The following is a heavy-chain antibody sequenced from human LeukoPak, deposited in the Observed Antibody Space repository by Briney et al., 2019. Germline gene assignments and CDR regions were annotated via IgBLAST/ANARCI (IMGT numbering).Heavy chain of an antibody. D-gene: IGHD3-22*01. V-gene: IGHV1-69*06. CDR3: ARGWDYDSGGRPTAYVY. CDR2: IIPIFGTA. J-gene: IGHJ4*02. Sequence: GGSVKVSCKASGGTFSNYAINWVRQAPGQGLAWMGGIIPIFGTANYAQKFQGRVTITADKSTSTVYMELNSLKSEDTAVYYCARGWDYDSGGRPTAYVYWGQGTLVTVSS. CDR1: GGTFSNYA.